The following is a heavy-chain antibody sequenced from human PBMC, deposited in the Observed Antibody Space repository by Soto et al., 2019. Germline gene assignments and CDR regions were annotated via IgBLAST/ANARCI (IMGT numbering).Heavy chain of an antibody. J-gene: IGHJ6*02. V-gene: IGHV3-23*01. CDR3: AKGGLTGVDV. D-gene: IGHD2-15*01. CDR1: GMTFRLHA. Sequence: EVQLLESGGRLIQPGGSLRLSCVASGMTFRLHAMNWVRQAPGKGLEWVSGISPNGDGTYYADSVKGRCIISRENSRDTMLLQMNTLRVDDTAVYYCAKGGLTGVDVWGQGTAVTVSS. CDR2: ISPNGDGT.